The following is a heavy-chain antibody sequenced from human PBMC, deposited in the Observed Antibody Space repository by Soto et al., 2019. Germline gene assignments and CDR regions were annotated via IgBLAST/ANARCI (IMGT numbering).Heavy chain of an antibody. CDR2: IWYDGSNK. CDR1: GFTFSSYG. J-gene: IGHJ5*02. V-gene: IGHV3-33*01. CDR3: ARDGVRSRVAAAAPSWFDP. Sequence: GGSLRLSCAASGFTFSSYGMHWVRQAPGKGLEWVAVIWYDGSNKYYADSVKGRFTISRDNSKNTLYLQMNSLRAEDTAVYYCARDGVRSRVAAAAPSWFDPWGQGTLVTVSS. D-gene: IGHD6-13*01.